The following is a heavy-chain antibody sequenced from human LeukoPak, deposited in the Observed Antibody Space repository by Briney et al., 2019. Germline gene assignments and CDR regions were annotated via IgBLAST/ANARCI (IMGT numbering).Heavy chain of an antibody. Sequence: GGSLRLSCAASEFTFSSYGMHWVRQAPGKELEWVAFIWFDGSNKYYAGSVKGRFTISRDNSKNTLYLQMNSLRAEDTAVYYCAKDLGYCSSTSCRHPDYWGQGTLVTVSS. V-gene: IGHV3-30*02. D-gene: IGHD2-2*01. CDR3: AKDLGYCSSTSCRHPDY. CDR1: EFTFSSYG. CDR2: IWFDGSNK. J-gene: IGHJ4*02.